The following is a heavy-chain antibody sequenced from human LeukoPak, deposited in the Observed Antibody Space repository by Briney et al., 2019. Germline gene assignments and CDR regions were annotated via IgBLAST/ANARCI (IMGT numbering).Heavy chain of an antibody. V-gene: IGHV3-21*01. D-gene: IGHD5-12*01. J-gene: IGHJ4*02. CDR2: ISSSSSYI. CDR1: GFTFSSYS. CDR3: ARGYSGYDVFDY. Sequence: GGSLRLSCAASGFTFSSYSMNWVRQAPGKGLEWVSSISSSSSYIYCADSVKGRFTISRDNAKNSLYLQMNSLRAEDTAVYYCARGYSGYDVFDYWGQGTLVTVSS.